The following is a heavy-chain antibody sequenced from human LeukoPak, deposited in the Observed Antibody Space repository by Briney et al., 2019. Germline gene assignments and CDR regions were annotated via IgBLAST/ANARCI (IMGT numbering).Heavy chain of an antibody. J-gene: IGHJ4*02. Sequence: PGGSLRLSCAASGFTFSSYGMHWVRQAPSKGLEWVAVIWYDGSNEYYADSVKGRFTISRDNSKNTLYLQMNSLRAEDTAVYYCARDLIAGSGYYSYFDYWGQGTLVTVSS. CDR1: GFTFSSYG. V-gene: IGHV3-33*01. D-gene: IGHD3-10*01. CDR3: ARDLIAGSGYYSYFDY. CDR2: IWYDGSNE.